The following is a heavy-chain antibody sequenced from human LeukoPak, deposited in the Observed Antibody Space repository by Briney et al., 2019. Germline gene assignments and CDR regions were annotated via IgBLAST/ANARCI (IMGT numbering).Heavy chain of an antibody. J-gene: IGHJ4*02. CDR1: GFTFSSYA. CDR3: TRDMGGTYFDY. Sequence: GGSLRLSCAASGFTFSSYAMHWVRQAPGKGLEWVAVISYEGNNIYYVDSVKGRFTISRDNSKNTLYLQMNSLRAEDTAVYYCTRDMGGTYFDYWGQGTLVTVSS. CDR2: ISYEGNNI. V-gene: IGHV3-30*04. D-gene: IGHD1-26*01.